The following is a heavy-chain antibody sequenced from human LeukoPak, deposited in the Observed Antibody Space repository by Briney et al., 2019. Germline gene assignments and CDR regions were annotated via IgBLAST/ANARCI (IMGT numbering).Heavy chain of an antibody. V-gene: IGHV3-23*01. CDR3: AKREYYDSSGYSDF. CDR2: ISGSGGST. CDR1: GFTFSSHA. D-gene: IGHD3-22*01. Sequence: GGSLRLSCAASGFTFSSHAMSWVRQAPGKGLEWVSGISGSGGSTYYADSVKGRFTISRDNSKNTLYLHMNSLRAEDTAVYFCAKREYYDSSGYSDFWGQGTLVTVSS. J-gene: IGHJ4*02.